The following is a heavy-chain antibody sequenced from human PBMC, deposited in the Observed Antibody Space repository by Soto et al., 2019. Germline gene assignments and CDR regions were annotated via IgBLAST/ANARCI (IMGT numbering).Heavy chain of an antibody. Sequence: SETLSLTGTVSGGSGKSGSYSWSWIRQPPGKGLEWIGYVYHTGRTSYNPSLKSRVSISMDTSKNQFSLNLDSVTAADTAVYFCARDFAYFDSWGQGTLVTVSS. D-gene: IGHD3-3*01. CDR1: GGSGKSGSYS. J-gene: IGHJ4*02. CDR2: VYHTGRT. V-gene: IGHV4-61*01. CDR3: ARDFAYFDS.